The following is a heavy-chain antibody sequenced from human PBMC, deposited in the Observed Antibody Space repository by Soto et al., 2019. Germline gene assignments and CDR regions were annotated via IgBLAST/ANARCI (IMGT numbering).Heavy chain of an antibody. CDR1: GFTFGDYW. V-gene: IGHV3-74*03. CDR2: MTGDGRTT. J-gene: IGHJ4*02. CDR3: ATDEVDY. Sequence: GGSLRLSCAASGFTFGDYWMHWVRQPPGKGPEWVSRMTGDGRTTQYADSVKGRFTASRDNAKSTLYLQMNSLRAEDTAVYYCATDEVDYWGPGPLVTVYS.